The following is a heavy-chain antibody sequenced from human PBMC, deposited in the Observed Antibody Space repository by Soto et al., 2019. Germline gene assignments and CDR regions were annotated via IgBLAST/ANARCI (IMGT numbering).Heavy chain of an antibody. Sequence: GGSLRLSCAASGFTVSSNYMSWVRQAPGKGLEWVSVIYSGGSTYYADSVKGRFTISRDNSKNTLYLQMNSLRAEDTAVYYCARGDNVDKAIVTDYFDYWGQGTLVTVSS. CDR2: IYSGGST. D-gene: IGHD5-18*01. CDR1: GFTVSSNY. V-gene: IGHV3-53*01. CDR3: ARGDNVDKAIVTDYFDY. J-gene: IGHJ4*02.